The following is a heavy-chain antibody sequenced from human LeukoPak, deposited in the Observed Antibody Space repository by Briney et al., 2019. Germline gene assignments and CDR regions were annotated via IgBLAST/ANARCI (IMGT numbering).Heavy chain of an antibody. CDR2: ISSNGGST. J-gene: IGHJ4*02. CDR1: GFTFSSYA. D-gene: IGHD6-19*01. Sequence: GGSLRLSCAASGFTFSSYAMHWLRQAPGQGLEYVSAISSNGGSTYYANSVKGRFTISRDNSKNTLYLQMGSLRAEDMAVYYCARDRYSSGWFLVHPVDYWGQGTLVTVSS. CDR3: ARDRYSSGWFLVHPVDY. V-gene: IGHV3-64*01.